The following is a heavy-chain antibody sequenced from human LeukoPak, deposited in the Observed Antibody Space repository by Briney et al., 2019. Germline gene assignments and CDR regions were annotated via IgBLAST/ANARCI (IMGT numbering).Heavy chain of an antibody. CDR3: ATVGGYPNYYYYGMDV. D-gene: IGHD1-26*01. CDR1: GYTLTELS. J-gene: IGHJ6*02. CDR2: FDPEDGET. V-gene: IGHV1-24*01. Sequence: ASVKVSCKASGYTLTELSMHWVRQAPGKGLEWMGGFDPEDGETIYAQKFQGRVTMTEDTSTDTAYMEPSSLRSEDTAVYYCATVGGYPNYYYYGMDVWGQGTTVTVSS.